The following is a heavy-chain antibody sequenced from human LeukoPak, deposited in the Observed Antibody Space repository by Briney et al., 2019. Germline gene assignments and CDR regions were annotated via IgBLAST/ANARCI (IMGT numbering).Heavy chain of an antibody. CDR2: INPSGGST. CDR1: GYTFTSYY. CDR3: ARGLNGYNMGDY. J-gene: IGHJ4*02. D-gene: IGHD5-24*01. V-gene: IGHV1-46*01. Sequence: GASVKVSCKASGYTFTSYYMHWVRQAPGQGLEWMGIINPSGGSTSYAQKFKGRATMTRDMSTSTVYMELSSLRSEDTAVYYCARGLNGYNMGDYWGQGTLVTVSS.